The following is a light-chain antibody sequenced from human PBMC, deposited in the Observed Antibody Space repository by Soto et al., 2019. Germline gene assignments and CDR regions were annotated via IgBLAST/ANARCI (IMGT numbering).Light chain of an antibody. Sequence: QSVLTQPPSASGTPGQRVTISCSGSSSNIASNTVNWYQQLPGTAPKLLIYNNNHRPSGVLDRFSGSKSGTSASLDISGLQSEDEDDYYCAAWDDSLNGPLFGGGTKLTVL. J-gene: IGLJ2*01. V-gene: IGLV1-44*01. CDR2: NNN. CDR3: AAWDDSLNGPL. CDR1: SSNIASNT.